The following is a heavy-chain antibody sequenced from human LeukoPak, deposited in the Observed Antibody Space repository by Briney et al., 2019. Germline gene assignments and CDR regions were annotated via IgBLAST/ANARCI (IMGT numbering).Heavy chain of an antibody. V-gene: IGHV1-2*02. CDR1: GYTFTNYY. CDR3: ARDPGLMVYAISSTAYYFDY. CDR2: INPDSGGT. J-gene: IGHJ4*02. D-gene: IGHD2-8*01. Sequence: VASVKVSCKASGYTFTNYYIHWVRQAPGQRLEWMGWINPDSGGTNIAHNFQGRVTMTRDTSISTAYMELSSLRSDDTAMYFCARDPGLMVYAISSTAYYFDYWGQGTLVTVSS.